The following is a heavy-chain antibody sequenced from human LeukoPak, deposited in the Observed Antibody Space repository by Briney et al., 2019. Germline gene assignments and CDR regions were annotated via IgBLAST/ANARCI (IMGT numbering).Heavy chain of an antibody. V-gene: IGHV1-69*04. CDR3: ASLYCSSTSCYQPSGGMDV. CDR2: IIPIFGIA. CDR1: GGTFSSYA. Sequence: SVKVSCKASGGTFSSYAISWVRRAPGHGLEWMGRIIPIFGIANYAQKFQGRVTITADKSTSTAYMELSSLRSEDTAVYYCASLYCSSTSCYQPSGGMDVWGQGTTVTVSS. D-gene: IGHD2-2*01. J-gene: IGHJ6*02.